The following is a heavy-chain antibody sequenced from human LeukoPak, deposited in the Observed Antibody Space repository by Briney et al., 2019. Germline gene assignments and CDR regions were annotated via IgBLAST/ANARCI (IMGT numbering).Heavy chain of an antibody. J-gene: IGHJ6*03. CDR3: ARDGIVVVPAAIQGGGGYYYYMDV. V-gene: IGHV3-48*04. D-gene: IGHD2-2*02. CDR2: ISSSSSTR. Sequence: PGGSPRLSCAASGFTFSSYGMHWVRQAPGKGLEWVSYISSSSSTRYYADSVKGRFTISRDNAKNSLYLQMNSLRAEDTAVYYCARDGIVVVPAAIQGGGGYYYYMDVWGKGTTVTVSS. CDR1: GFTFSSYG.